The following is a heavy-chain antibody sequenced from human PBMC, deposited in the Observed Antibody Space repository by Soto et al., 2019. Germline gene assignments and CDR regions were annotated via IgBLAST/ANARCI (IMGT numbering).Heavy chain of an antibody. CDR3: ARGGGIYCSSTSCYLDWFDP. CDR1: GGSISSYY. CDR2: SYYSGST. V-gene: IGHV4-59*01. D-gene: IGHD2-2*01. J-gene: IGHJ5*02. Sequence: QVQLQESGPGLVKPSETLSLTCTVSGGSISSYYWSWIRQPPGKGLEWIGYSYYSGSTNYNPSLKSRVTISVDTSNNHFSLKLGSVTAADTAVYYCARGGGIYCSSTSCYLDWFDPWGQGTLVTVSS.